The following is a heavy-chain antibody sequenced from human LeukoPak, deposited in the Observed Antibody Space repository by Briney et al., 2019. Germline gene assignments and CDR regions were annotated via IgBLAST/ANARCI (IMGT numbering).Heavy chain of an antibody. D-gene: IGHD6-19*01. J-gene: IGHJ4*02. CDR3: AKDPFSCRSSGCHGIDY. CDR2: ISYDGSNT. Sequence: PAGGSLRLSCAASGFTLSSYGMHWVRQAPGKGLEWVAVISYDGSNTYYAGSVKGRFTISRDNSKNTLYLQMNTLRAEDTALYYCAKDPFSCRSSGCHGIDYWGQGTLVTVSS. CDR1: GFTLSSYG. V-gene: IGHV3-30*18.